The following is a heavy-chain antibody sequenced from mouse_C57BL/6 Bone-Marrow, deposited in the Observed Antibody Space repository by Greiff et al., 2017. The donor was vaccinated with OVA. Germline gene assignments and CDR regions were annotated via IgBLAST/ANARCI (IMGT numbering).Heavy chain of an antibody. CDR2: IDPSDSYT. D-gene: IGHD2-4*01. V-gene: IGHV1-50*01. Sequence: QVQLQQPGAELVKPGASVKLSCKASGYTFTSYWMQWVKQRPGQGLEWIGEIDPSDSYTNYNQKFKGKATLTVDTSSSTAYMQLSSLTSEDSAVYYCARSEDYDYSSWFAYWGQGTLVTVSA. J-gene: IGHJ3*01. CDR1: GYTFTSYW. CDR3: ARSEDYDYSSWFAY.